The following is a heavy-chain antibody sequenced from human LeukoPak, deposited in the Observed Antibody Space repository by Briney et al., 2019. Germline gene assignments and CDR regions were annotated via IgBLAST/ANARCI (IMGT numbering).Heavy chain of an antibody. CDR1: GGSFSGYY. CDR3: ARILGDYNILTGLYLNYNFDY. CDR2: INHSGST. Sequence: SETLSLTCAVYGGSFSGYYWSWIRQPPGKGLEWIGEINHSGSTNYNPSLKSRVTISVDTSKNQVSLKLRSGTAADTAVYYCARILGDYNILTGLYLNYNFDYWGQGTLVTVSS. D-gene: IGHD3-9*01. J-gene: IGHJ4*02. V-gene: IGHV4-34*01.